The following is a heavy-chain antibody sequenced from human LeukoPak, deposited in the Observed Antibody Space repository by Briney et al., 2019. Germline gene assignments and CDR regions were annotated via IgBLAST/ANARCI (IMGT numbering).Heavy chain of an antibody. CDR1: GGTFSSYA. J-gene: IGHJ4*02. CDR3: ARGSAVAGTLDY. V-gene: IGHV1-69*04. Sequence: SVKVSCKASGGTFSSYAISWVRQAPGQGLEWMGRIIPILGIANYAQKFQGRVTITADKSTSTAYMELSSLRSEDTAVYYCARGSAVAGTLDYWGQGTLVTVSS. CDR2: IIPILGIA. D-gene: IGHD6-19*01.